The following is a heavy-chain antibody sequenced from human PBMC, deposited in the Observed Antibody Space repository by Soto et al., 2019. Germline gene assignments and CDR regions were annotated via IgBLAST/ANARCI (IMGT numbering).Heavy chain of an antibody. J-gene: IGHJ4*02. Sequence: PSETLSLTCTVSGGSISSSYWSWIRQPPGEGLEWIGYIYYSGSTNYNPSLKSRVTMSVDTSQEQFSLKLSSVTATDTAVYYCARHVNLPLAGTGFHYWGRGTLVTAPQ. CDR1: GGSISSSY. CDR2: IYYSGST. CDR3: ARHVNLPLAGTGFHY. V-gene: IGHV4-59*08. D-gene: IGHD6-19*01.